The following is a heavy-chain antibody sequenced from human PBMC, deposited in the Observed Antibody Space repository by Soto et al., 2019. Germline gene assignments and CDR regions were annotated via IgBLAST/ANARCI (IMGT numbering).Heavy chain of an antibody. D-gene: IGHD2-15*01. J-gene: IGHJ3*02. Sequence: SETLSLTCTVSGGSISSGGYYWSWIRQHPGKGLEWIGYIYYSGSTYYNPSLKSRVTISVDTSKNQFSLKLSSVTAADTAVYYCARAGPITPTLIVVVVAASNDAFDIWGQGTMVTVSS. CDR3: ARAGPITPTLIVVVVAASNDAFDI. CDR2: IYYSGST. CDR1: GGSISSGGYY. V-gene: IGHV4-31*03.